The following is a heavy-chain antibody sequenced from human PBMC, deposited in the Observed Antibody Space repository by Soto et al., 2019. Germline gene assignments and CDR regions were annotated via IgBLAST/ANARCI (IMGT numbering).Heavy chain of an antibody. D-gene: IGHD2-21*01. CDR1: GFTFSSYA. CDR3: AKSPEVVIAHYYFGY. Sequence: GGSLRLSCAASGFTFSSYAMSWVRQAPGKGLEWVSAISGSGGSTYYADSVKGRFTISRDNSKNTLYLQMNSLRAEDTAVYYCAKSPEVVIAHYYFGYWGQGTLVTVSS. V-gene: IGHV3-23*01. J-gene: IGHJ4*02. CDR2: ISGSGGST.